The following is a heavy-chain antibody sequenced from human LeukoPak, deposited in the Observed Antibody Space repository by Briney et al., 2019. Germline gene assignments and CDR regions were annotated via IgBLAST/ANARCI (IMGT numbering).Heavy chain of an antibody. CDR3: ARSSGAYRSFDY. CDR1: VGSISSYH. CDR2: IYYSGTT. V-gene: IGHV4-59*01. J-gene: IGHJ4*02. D-gene: IGHD1-26*01. Sequence: SETLSLTCTVSVGSISSYHWSWIRQPPGKGLEWIGYIYYSGTTDYNPSLESRVTISVDTSNNQFSLKVSSVTAAATAVYYCARSSGAYRSFDYWGQGTLVPVSS.